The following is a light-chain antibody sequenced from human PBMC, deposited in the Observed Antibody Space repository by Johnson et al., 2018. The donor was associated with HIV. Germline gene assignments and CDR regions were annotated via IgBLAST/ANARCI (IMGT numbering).Light chain of an antibody. Sequence: QPVLTQPPSVSAAPGQKVTIPCSGSSSNIGKNSVSWYQQLPGTGPKLLIYESNKRPSGIPDRFSGSKSGTSATLGITGLQTGDEADYYCGTWDTSLRVGFFGTGSKVTVL. J-gene: IGLJ1*01. V-gene: IGLV1-51*02. CDR3: GTWDTSLRVGF. CDR2: ESN. CDR1: SSNIGKNS.